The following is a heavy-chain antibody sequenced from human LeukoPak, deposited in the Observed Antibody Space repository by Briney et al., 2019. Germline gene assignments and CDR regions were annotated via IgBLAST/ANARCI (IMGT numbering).Heavy chain of an antibody. Sequence: GRSLRLSCAASGFTFSGYGMHWARQAPGKGLEWVTGIAFDGSRKHYADSVKGRFTISRDNARNTMDLQMNSLRVEDTAVYHCTRYDSSRFDPWGQGTLVIVSS. J-gene: IGHJ5*02. V-gene: IGHV3-30*03. CDR3: TRYDSSRFDP. D-gene: IGHD3-3*01. CDR1: GFTFSGYG. CDR2: IAFDGSRK.